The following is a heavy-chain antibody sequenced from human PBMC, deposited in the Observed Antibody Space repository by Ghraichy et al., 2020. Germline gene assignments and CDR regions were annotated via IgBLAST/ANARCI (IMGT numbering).Heavy chain of an antibody. CDR1: EFTVSSNY. CDR2: IYSGGRT. Sequence: GRSLRLSCAASEFTVSSNYMTWVRQAPGKGLEWVSVIYSGGRTYYADSVKGRFTISRDNSKNTLYLQMNSLRAEDTAVYYCARSRDGPNWFDPWGQGTLVTVSS. V-gene: IGHV3-66*01. J-gene: IGHJ5*02. D-gene: IGHD5-24*01. CDR3: ARSRDGPNWFDP.